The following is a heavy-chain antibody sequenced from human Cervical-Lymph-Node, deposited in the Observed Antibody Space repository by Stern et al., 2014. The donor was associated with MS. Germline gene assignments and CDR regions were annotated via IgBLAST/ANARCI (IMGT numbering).Heavy chain of an antibody. CDR1: GYTFTSYW. V-gene: IGHV5-51*01. CDR3: ARQRYFDY. CDR2: IFPGGSDI. Sequence: EVQLEESGPEVKRPGESLKISCQASGYTFTSYWIGWVRQMPGKGLDWIAIIFPGGSDIRYSPSFQGQVTISADKSSSPAYLQWNNLKASDTAIYYCARQRYFDYWGQGTLVTVSS. J-gene: IGHJ4*02.